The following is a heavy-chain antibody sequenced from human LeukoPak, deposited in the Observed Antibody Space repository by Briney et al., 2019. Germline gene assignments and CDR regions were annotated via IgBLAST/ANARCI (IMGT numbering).Heavy chain of an antibody. CDR3: ARGYDFWSGFTTRGYMDV. V-gene: IGHV3-30-3*01. CDR1: GFTFSSYA. CDR2: ISYDGSNK. Sequence: GGSLRLSCAASGFTFSSYAMHWVRQAPGKGLEWVVVISYDGSNKYYADSVKGRFTISRDNSKNTLYLQMNSLRAEDTAVYYCARGYDFWSGFTTRGYMDVWGKGTTVTVSS. J-gene: IGHJ6*03. D-gene: IGHD3-3*01.